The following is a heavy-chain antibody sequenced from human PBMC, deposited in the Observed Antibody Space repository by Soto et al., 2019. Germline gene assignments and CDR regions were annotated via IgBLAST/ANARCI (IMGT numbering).Heavy chain of an antibody. CDR2: ISAYNGNT. CDR1: GYTFTSYG. CDR3: ARVTTGTTFDY. J-gene: IGHJ4*02. V-gene: IGHV1-18*01. Sequence: ASVKVSCKASGYTFTSYGISWVRQAPGQGLEWMGWISAYNGNTNYAQKLQGRVTMTTDTSTSTVYMELSSLRSEDTAVYYCARVTTGTTFDYWGQGTLVTVSS. D-gene: IGHD1-7*01.